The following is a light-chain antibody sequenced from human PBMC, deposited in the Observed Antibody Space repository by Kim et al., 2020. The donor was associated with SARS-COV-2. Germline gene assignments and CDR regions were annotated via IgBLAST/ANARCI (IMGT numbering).Light chain of an antibody. Sequence: PGGKLTLPFGPPTESVTRHHYPFWFQQKPGQAPRTLIYDTDKRQSWTPTRFSGSLRGGEAALTLSSAQPEDEADYYCLLYYGGPRVFGGGTQLTVL. CDR3: LLYYGGPRV. CDR2: DTD. V-gene: IGLV7-46*01. J-gene: IGLJ3*02. CDR1: TESVTRHHY.